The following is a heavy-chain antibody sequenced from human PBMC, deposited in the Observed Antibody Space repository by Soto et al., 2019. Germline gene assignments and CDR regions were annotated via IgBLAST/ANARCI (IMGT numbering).Heavy chain of an antibody. CDR2: IYYSGST. J-gene: IGHJ6*02. Sequence: SEILSLTCTASGGSVSSGSNYWSWIRQPPGKGLEWIGYIYYSGSTNYNPSLKSRVTISVDTSKNQFSLKLSSVTAADTAVYYCARAPKDYYYGMDVWGQGTTVTVSS. CDR3: ARAPKDYYYGMDV. CDR1: GGSVSSGSNY. V-gene: IGHV4-61*01.